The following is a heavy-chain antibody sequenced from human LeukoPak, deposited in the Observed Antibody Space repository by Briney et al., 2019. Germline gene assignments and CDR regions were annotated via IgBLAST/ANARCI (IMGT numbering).Heavy chain of an antibody. D-gene: IGHD2-8*01. CDR1: GYTFTGYY. CDR3: ARAGRRRIVLMVYAINWFDP. J-gene: IGHJ5*02. Sequence: GASVKVSCKASGYTFTGYYMHWVRQAPGQGLEWMGWINPNSGGTNYAQKFQGRVTMTRDTSISTAYMELSRLRSDDTAVYYCARAGRRRIVLMVYAINWFDPWGQGTLVTVSS. CDR2: INPNSGGT. V-gene: IGHV1-2*02.